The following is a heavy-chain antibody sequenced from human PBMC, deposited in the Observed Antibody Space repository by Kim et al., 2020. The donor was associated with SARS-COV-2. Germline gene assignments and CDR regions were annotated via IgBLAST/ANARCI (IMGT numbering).Heavy chain of an antibody. D-gene: IGHD3-10*01. Sequence: SETLSLTCTVSGGSISSGGYYWSWIRQHPGKGLEWIGYSYYSGSTYYDPSLKSRVTISVDTSKNQFSLKLSSVTAADTAVYYCARGQITMVRGVKWGAFDIWGQGTMVTDSS. CDR2: SYYSGST. CDR1: GGSISSGGYY. CDR3: ARGQITMVRGVKWGAFDI. V-gene: IGHV4-31*03. J-gene: IGHJ3*02.